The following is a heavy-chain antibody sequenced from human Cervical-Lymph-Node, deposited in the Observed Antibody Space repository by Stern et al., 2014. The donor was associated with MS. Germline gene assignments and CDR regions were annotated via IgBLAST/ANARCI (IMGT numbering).Heavy chain of an antibody. Sequence: EVQLVQSGGVLVQPGGSLRLSCVASGFTFNSCDMSWVRQAPGRGLEWVSTITQTDDITYYADSVKGRFTISRDDSRNTLYLQMNSLRADDTGVYYCAKAPPYYRGSYFSRRYRNEPRLYYFDYWGQGTLVTVSS. V-gene: IGHV3-23*04. J-gene: IGHJ4*02. CDR1: GFTFNSCD. CDR2: ITQTDDIT. CDR3: AKAPPYYRGSYFSRRYRNEPRLYYFDY. D-gene: IGHD1-26*01.